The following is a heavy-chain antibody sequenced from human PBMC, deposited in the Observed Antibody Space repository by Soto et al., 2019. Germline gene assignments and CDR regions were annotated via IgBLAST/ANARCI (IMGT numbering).Heavy chain of an antibody. V-gene: IGHV4-31*03. CDR3: ARAPGDYYDSSGSLYFDY. CDR1: GVSISSGGYY. D-gene: IGHD3-22*01. J-gene: IGHJ4*02. CDR2: IYYSGNT. Sequence: QVQLLESGPGLVKPSQTLSLTCTVSGVSISSGGYYWSWIRQHPGKGLEWIGYIYYSGNTYYNPSLKSRVAISVDTSKNQFSLKLSSVTAADTAVYYCARAPGDYYDSSGSLYFDYWGQGTLVTVSS.